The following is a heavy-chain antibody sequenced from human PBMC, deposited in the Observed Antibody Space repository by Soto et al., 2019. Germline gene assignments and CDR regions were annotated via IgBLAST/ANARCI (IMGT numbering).Heavy chain of an antibody. CDR3: ATGYSGYDNPIDY. V-gene: IGHV3-11*05. D-gene: IGHD5-12*01. CDR1: GFTFSDYY. CDR2: ISSSSSYT. Sequence: GGSLRLSCAASGFTFSDYYMSWIRQAPGKVLEWVSYISSSSSYTNYADSVKGRFTISRDNAKNSLYLQMNSLRAEDTAVYYCATGYSGYDNPIDYWGQGTLVTVSS. J-gene: IGHJ4*02.